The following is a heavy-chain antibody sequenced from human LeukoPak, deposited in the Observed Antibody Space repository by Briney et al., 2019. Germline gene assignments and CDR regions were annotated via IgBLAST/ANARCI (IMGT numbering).Heavy chain of an antibody. Sequence: GGSLRLSCAASGFTFDDYAMHWVRQAPGKGLEWVSGISWNSGSIGYADSVKGRFTISRDNAKNSLYLQMNSLRAEDTALYYCAKDRILEQTGYFDYWGQGTLVTVSS. CDR3: AKDRILEQTGYFDY. CDR1: GFTFDDYA. J-gene: IGHJ4*02. CDR2: ISWNSGSI. D-gene: IGHD1/OR15-1a*01. V-gene: IGHV3-9*01.